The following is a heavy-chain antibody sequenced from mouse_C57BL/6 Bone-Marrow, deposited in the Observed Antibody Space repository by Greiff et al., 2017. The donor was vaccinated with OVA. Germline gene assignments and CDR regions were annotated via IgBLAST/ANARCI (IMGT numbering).Heavy chain of an antibody. CDR1: GFSLTSYG. V-gene: IGHV2-2*01. D-gene: IGHD2-1*01. J-gene: IGHJ4*01. CDR3: ASPMVTTPFYYAMDY. CDR2: IWSGGST. Sequence: VHLVESGPGLVQPSQSLSITCTVSGFSLTSYGVHWVRQSPGKGLEWLGVIWSGGSTDYNAAFISRLSISKDNSKSQVFFKMNSLQADDTAIYYCASPMVTTPFYYAMDYWGQGTSVTVSS.